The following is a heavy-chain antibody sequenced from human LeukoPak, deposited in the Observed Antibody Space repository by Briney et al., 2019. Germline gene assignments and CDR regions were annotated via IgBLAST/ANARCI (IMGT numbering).Heavy chain of an antibody. CDR1: GGSFSGFY. Sequence: SETLSLTCAVYGGSFSGFYWSWIRQPPGKGLEWIGEINHSGSTNYNPSLKSRVTISVDTSKNQFSLKPSSVTAADTAVYYCARGFRSTQNKPHDYWGQGTLVTVSS. V-gene: IGHV4-34*01. D-gene: IGHD2-2*01. J-gene: IGHJ4*02. CDR2: INHSGST. CDR3: ARGFRSTQNKPHDY.